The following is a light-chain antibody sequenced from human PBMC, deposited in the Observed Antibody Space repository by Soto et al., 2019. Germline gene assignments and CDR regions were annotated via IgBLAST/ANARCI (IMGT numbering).Light chain of an antibody. V-gene: IGKV1-5*03. CDR3: QQYNNYPWT. CDR2: KAS. CDR1: QTIDRW. Sequence: DSVSNACQATQTIDRWLAWYQQKPGNAPKLLIYKASSLETGVPSRFSGSGSGTEFSLTISSLQADDFATYYCQQYNNYPWTFGQGTKVDIK. J-gene: IGKJ1*01.